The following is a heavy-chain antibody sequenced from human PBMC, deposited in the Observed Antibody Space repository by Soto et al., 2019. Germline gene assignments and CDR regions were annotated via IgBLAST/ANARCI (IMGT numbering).Heavy chain of an antibody. CDR2: ISGSGGST. CDR3: ARPAYVAPRDWEAFDI. V-gene: IGHV3-23*01. J-gene: IGHJ3*02. D-gene: IGHD1-26*01. CDR1: GFTFSSYA. Sequence: LRLSCAASGFTFSSYAMSWVRQAPGKGLEWVSAISGSGGSTYYADSVKGRFTISRDNSKNTLYLQMNSLRAEDTAVYYCARPAYVAPRDWEAFDIWGQGKMLTVSS.